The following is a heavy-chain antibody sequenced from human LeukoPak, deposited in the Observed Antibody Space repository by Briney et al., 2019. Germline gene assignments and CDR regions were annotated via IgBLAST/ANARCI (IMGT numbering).Heavy chain of an antibody. D-gene: IGHD3-22*01. CDR3: ARGTYYYDSSEVY. V-gene: IGHV3-21*01. Sequence: PGGSLRLSCAASGFTFSSYSMNWVRQAPGKGLEWVSSISSSSSYIYYADSVKGRFTISRDNAKNSLYLQMNSLRAEDTAVYYCARGTYYYDSSEVYWGQGTLVTVSS. J-gene: IGHJ4*02. CDR2: ISSSSSYI. CDR1: GFTFSSYS.